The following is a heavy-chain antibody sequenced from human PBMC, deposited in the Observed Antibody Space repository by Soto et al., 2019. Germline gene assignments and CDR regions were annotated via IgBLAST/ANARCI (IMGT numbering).Heavy chain of an antibody. J-gene: IGHJ6*02. CDR3: ASTANGEGLSSSEYYYYYYGMDV. Sequence: GASVKVSCKASGYTFTSYAMHWVRQAPGQRLEWMGWINAGNGNTKYSQKFQGRVTITRDTSASTAYMELSSLRSEDTAVYYCASTANGEGLSSSEYYYYYYGMDVWGQGTTVTVSS. V-gene: IGHV1-3*01. CDR1: GYTFTSYA. CDR2: INAGNGNT. D-gene: IGHD6-6*01.